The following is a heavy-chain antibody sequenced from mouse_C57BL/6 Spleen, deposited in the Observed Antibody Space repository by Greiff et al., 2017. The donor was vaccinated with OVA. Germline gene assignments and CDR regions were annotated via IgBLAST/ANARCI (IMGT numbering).Heavy chain of an antibody. V-gene: IGHV1-50*01. CDR2: IDPSDSYT. CDR1: GYTFTSYW. Sequence: QVQLQQPGAELVKPGASVKLSCKASGYTFTSYWMQWVKQRPGQGLEWIGEIDPSDSYTNYNQKFKGKATLTVDTSSSTAYMQLSSLTSEDSAVYYCARRGDWYFDVWGTGTTATVSS. CDR3: ARRGDWYFDV. J-gene: IGHJ1*03.